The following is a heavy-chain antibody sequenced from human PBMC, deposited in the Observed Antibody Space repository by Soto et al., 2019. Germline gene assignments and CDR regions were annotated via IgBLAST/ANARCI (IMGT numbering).Heavy chain of an antibody. CDR3: AGRYMGSGWYNFDY. CDR2: MNPNSGNT. D-gene: IGHD6-19*01. V-gene: IGHV1-8*01. J-gene: IGHJ4*02. CDR1: GYTFTSYD. Sequence: ASVKVSCKASGYTFTSYDINWVRQATGQGLEWMGWMNPNSGNTGYAQKFQGRVTMTRNTSISTAYMELSSLRSEDTAVYYCAGRYMGSGWYNFDYWGQGTLVTVSS.